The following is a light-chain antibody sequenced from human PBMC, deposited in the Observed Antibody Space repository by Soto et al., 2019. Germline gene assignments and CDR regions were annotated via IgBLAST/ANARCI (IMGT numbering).Light chain of an antibody. J-gene: IGKJ5*01. CDR1: QSVNND. V-gene: IGKV3-15*01. CDR3: QQYNNWPPIT. Sequence: IVVTQSPASLSVSPGDRATLSCSSSQSVNNDLAWYQQKPGQAPRLLIYATFTRATGIPARFSGSGYGTEFTLTISSLQSEDFAVYYCQQYNNWPPITFGQGTRLEIK. CDR2: ATF.